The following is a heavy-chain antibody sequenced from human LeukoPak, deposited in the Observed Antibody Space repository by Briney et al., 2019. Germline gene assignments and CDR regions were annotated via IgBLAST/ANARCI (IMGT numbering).Heavy chain of an antibody. J-gene: IGHJ3*02. CDR1: GGTFSSYT. Sequence: GASVKVSCKASGGTFSSYTTSWVRQAPGQGLEWMGRVIPILGIANYAQKFQGRVTITADKSTSTAYMELSSLRSEDTAVYYCARVPCSSTSCYRRLAFDIWGQGTMVTVSS. V-gene: IGHV1-69*02. D-gene: IGHD2-2*01. CDR2: VIPILGIA. CDR3: ARVPCSSTSCYRRLAFDI.